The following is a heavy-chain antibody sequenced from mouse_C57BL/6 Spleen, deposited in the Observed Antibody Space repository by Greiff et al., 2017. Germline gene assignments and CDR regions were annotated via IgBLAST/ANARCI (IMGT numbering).Heavy chain of an antibody. Sequence: QVQLQQPGAELVKPGASVKVSCKASGYTFTSYWMHWVKQRPGQGLEWIGRIHPSDSDTNYNQKFKGKATLTVDKSSSTAYMQLSSLTSEDSAVYYCAIPAYYDYDAWFAYWGQGTLVTVSA. CDR1: GYTFTSYW. D-gene: IGHD2-4*01. CDR2: IHPSDSDT. CDR3: AIPAYYDYDAWFAY. V-gene: IGHV1-74*01. J-gene: IGHJ3*01.